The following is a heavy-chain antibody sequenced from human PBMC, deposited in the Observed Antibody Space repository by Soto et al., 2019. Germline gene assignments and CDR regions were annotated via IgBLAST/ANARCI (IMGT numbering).Heavy chain of an antibody. D-gene: IGHD6-13*01. V-gene: IGHV3-23*01. CDR1: GFTFSSYA. J-gene: IGHJ4*02. CDR3: AKGISSSWYYFDY. CDR2: ISGSGGST. Sequence: EVQLLESGGGLVQPGGSLRLSCAASGFTFSSYAMSWVRQAPGKGLEWVSAISGSGGSTYYADSVKGRFTISRDNSKNTLYLQMNSLKAEDTAVYYCAKGISSSWYYFDYWGQGTLVTVSS.